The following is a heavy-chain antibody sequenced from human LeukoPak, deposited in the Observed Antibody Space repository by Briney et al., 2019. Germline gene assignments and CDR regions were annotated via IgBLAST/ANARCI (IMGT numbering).Heavy chain of an antibody. CDR3: ARLPSVDTRRCGGDCYSDY. CDR2: IIPIFGTA. Sequence: IIPIFGTANYAQKFQGRVTITADESTSTAYMELSSLRSGDTAVYYCARLPSVDTRRCGGDCYSDYWGQGTLVTVSS. J-gene: IGHJ4*02. D-gene: IGHD2-21*02. V-gene: IGHV1-69*01.